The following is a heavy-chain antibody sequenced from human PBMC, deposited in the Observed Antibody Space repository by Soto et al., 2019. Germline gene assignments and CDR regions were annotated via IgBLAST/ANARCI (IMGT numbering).Heavy chain of an antibody. CDR3: ARGYDSRAAAPLDY. V-gene: IGHV4-31*03. Sequence: QVQLQESGPGLVKPSQTLSLTCTVSGGSISSGGYYWSWIRQHPGKGLEWIGYIYYSGSTYYNPSLNSRVTISVDTSKNQFSLKLSSVTAADTAVYYCARGYDSRAAAPLDYWGQGILVTVSS. CDR2: IYYSGST. D-gene: IGHD3-22*01. CDR1: GGSISSGGYY. J-gene: IGHJ4*02.